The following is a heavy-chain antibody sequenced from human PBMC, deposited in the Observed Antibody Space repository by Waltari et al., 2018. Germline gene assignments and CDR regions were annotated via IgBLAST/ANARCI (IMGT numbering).Heavy chain of an antibody. Sequence: GKGLAWIGEINHSGSTNYNPSLKSRVTISVDTSKNQFSLKLSSVTAADTAVYYCARGPVYYDSSGYYYQNFDYWGQGTLVTVSS. V-gene: IGHV4-34*01. CDR3: ARGPVYYDSSGYYYQNFDY. CDR2: INHSGST. J-gene: IGHJ4*02. D-gene: IGHD3-22*01.